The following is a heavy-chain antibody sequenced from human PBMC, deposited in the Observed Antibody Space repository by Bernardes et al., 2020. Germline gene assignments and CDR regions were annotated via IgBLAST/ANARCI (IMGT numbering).Heavy chain of an antibody. CDR3: TKDTRAVSGT. CDR1: SGSVSSLSFY. D-gene: IGHD6-19*01. J-gene: IGHJ4*02. CDR2: FLYSGTT. V-gene: IGHV4-61*01. Sequence: SEPLSLTCKVSSGSVSSLSFYWHWIRQPPGKGLEWIGCFLYSGTTHFHPSFTSRVAMSLDTSKNEFSLRLDSVTAADTAVYYCTKDTRAVSGTWGRGTLVTVSS.